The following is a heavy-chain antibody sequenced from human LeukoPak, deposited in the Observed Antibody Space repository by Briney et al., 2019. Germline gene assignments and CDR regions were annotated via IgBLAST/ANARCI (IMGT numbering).Heavy chain of an antibody. CDR2: IYTSGST. CDR1: GGSMKDYY. J-gene: IGHJ6*03. CDR3: ARVGYYYYYMDV. Sequence: PSETLSLTCSVSGGSMKDYYWSWIRQPAGKGLEWIGRIYTSGSTNYNPSLKSRVTISVDKSKNQFSLKLSSVTAADTAVYYCARVGYYYYYMDVWGKGSTVTVSS. V-gene: IGHV4-4*07.